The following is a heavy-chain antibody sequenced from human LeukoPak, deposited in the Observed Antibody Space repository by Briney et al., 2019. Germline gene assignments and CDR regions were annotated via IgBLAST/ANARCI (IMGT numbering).Heavy chain of an antibody. CDR3: ARRLGGSGSYYY. J-gene: IGHJ4*02. D-gene: IGHD3-10*01. V-gene: IGHV3-11*03. CDR1: GFTFSDYY. Sequence: GGSLRLSCAASGFTFSDYYMSWIRQAPGKGLEWVSYISSSSSYTNYADSVKGRFTISRDDAKNSLYLQMNSLRAEDTAVYYCARRLGGSGSYYYWGQGTLVTVSS. CDR2: ISSSSSYT.